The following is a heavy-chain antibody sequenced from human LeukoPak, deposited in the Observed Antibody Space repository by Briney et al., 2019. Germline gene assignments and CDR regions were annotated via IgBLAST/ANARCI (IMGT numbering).Heavy chain of an antibody. CDR1: GFTFSSYA. D-gene: IGHD2-2*03. CDR2: ISGSGGST. CDR3: AKSLDIVVVPAPNWFDP. Sequence: SGGSLRLSCAASGFTFSSYAMSWVRQAPGKGLEWVSAISGSGGSTYYADSVKGRFTISRDNSKNTLYLQMNSLRAEDTAVYYCAKSLDIVVVPAPNWFDPWGQGTLVTVSS. J-gene: IGHJ5*02. V-gene: IGHV3-23*01.